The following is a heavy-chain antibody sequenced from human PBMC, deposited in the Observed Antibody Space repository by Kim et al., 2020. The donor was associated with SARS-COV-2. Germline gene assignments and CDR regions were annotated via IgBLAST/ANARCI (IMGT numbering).Heavy chain of an antibody. CDR3: ARSLPPDAFDI. V-gene: IGHV7-4-1*02. CDR2: P. J-gene: IGHJ3*02. Sequence: PTYAQGFTGRFVFSLDTSVSTAYLQISSLKAEDTAVYYCARSLPPDAFDIWGQGTMVTVSS.